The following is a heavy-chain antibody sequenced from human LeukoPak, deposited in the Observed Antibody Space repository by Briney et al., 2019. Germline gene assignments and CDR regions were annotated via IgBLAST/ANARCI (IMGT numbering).Heavy chain of an antibody. V-gene: IGHV1-18*01. CDR1: GYTFTSYG. CDR3: ARDFQVASRSKEHYYDSSGYSDY. CDR2: ISAYNGNT. J-gene: IGHJ4*02. Sequence: ASVSVSCTVSGYTFTSYGISWVPQAPGQGLEWMGWISAYNGNTNYAQKLQGRVTMTTDTSTSTAYMELRSLRSDDTAVYYCARDFQVASRSKEHYYDSSGYSDYWGQGTLVTVSS. D-gene: IGHD3-22*01.